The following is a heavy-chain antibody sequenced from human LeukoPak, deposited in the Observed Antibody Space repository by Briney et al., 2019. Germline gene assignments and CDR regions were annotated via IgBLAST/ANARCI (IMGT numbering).Heavy chain of an antibody. CDR2: ISPSGSTI. V-gene: IGHV3-48*03. CDR1: GFTFSSYE. CDR3: ARTGYSRSWFEYYFDS. D-gene: IGHD6-13*01. J-gene: IGHJ4*02. Sequence: EGSLRLACAASGFTFSSYEMNWVRQVPGTGLEWVSYISPSGSTIYYADSVKGRFTISRDNAKNSLYLQMNSLRVEDTGIYYCARTGYSRSWFEYYFDSWGQGTLVTVPS.